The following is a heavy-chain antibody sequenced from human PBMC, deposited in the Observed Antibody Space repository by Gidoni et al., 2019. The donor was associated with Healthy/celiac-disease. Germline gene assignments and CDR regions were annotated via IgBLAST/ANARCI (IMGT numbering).Heavy chain of an antibody. V-gene: IGHV3-74*01. CDR3: ARDRPDSYDFWSDPWGIDY. Sequence: EVQLVESGGGVVQPGGSLRLSCAASGFTFSSDWMHWVRQAPGKGLVWVSRINSDGSSTSYADSVKGRFTISRDNANNTLYLQMNSLRAEDTAVYYCARDRPDSYDFWSDPWGIDYWGQGTLVTVSS. D-gene: IGHD3-3*01. CDR1: GFTFSSDW. CDR2: INSDGSST. J-gene: IGHJ4*02.